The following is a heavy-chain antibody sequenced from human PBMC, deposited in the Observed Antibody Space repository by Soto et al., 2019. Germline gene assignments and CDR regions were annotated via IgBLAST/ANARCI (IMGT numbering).Heavy chain of an antibody. Sequence: GEPLKISCKGSGYSFTSYWLSWVRQMPGQGLEWMGRIDPSDSYTNYSPSFKGHVTISADKSISTAYLQWSSLKASDTAMYYCARHEGRRYSGDDSLDYWGQGTLVTSPQ. CDR3: ARHEGRRYSGDDSLDY. V-gene: IGHV5-10-1*01. CDR2: IDPSDSYT. J-gene: IGHJ4*02. D-gene: IGHD5-12*01. CDR1: GYSFTSYW.